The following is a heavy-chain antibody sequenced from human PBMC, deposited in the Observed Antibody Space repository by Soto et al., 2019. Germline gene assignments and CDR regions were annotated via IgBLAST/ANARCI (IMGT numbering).Heavy chain of an antibody. CDR2: INTGKGDT. Sequence: ASVKVSCKASGYTFTAHAMHWVRQAPGQGLEWMGWINTGKGDTKYSQKFQGRITITRDTSASTTYMELSSLKSEDTALYYCARNILGGPTDFRGPGTLVTVSS. CDR3: ARNILGGPTDF. CDR1: GYTFTAHA. D-gene: IGHD3-16*01. V-gene: IGHV1-3*04. J-gene: IGHJ4*02.